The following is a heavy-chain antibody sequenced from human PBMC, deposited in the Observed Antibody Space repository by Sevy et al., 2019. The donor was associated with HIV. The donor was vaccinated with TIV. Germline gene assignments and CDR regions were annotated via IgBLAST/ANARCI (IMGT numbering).Heavy chain of an antibody. V-gene: IGHV4-34*01. CDR2: INHSGST. D-gene: IGHD6-6*01. CDR1: GGSFSGYY. J-gene: IGHJ4*02. Sequence: SETLSLTCAVYGGSFSGYYWSWIRQPPGKGLEWMGEINHSGSTNYNPSLKSRVTISVDTSKNQFSLKLSSVTAADTAVYYCARGVRDTLRGSIAARRGEFDYWGQGTLVTVSS. CDR3: ARGVRDTLRGSIAARRGEFDY.